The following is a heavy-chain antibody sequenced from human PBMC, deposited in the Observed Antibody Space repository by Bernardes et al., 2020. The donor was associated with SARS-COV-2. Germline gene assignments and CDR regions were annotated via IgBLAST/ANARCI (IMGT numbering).Heavy chain of an antibody. V-gene: IGHV1-2*04. CDR3: TRDRLGDASAWWGAHFYAMDV. J-gene: IGHJ6*02. D-gene: IGHD6-19*01. CDR2: INPSSGVT. Sequence: ASVKVSCKASGYTFTDYYLHWVRRAPGQGLEWMGWINPSSGVTNYAPKFQGWVTLTRVTSINTSYMELSRLTSDDTAVYYCTRDRLGDASAWWGAHFYAMDVWGQGTTVTVSS. CDR1: GYTFTDYY.